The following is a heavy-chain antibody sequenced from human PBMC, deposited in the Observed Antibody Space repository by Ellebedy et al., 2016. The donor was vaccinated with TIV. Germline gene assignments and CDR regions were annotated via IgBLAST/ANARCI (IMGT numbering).Heavy chain of an antibody. Sequence: AASVKVSCKASGYTFTSYDINWVRQASGQGLEWMGWMNPNSGNTGYAQKFQGRVTITRNTSISTAYMEVSSLRSEDTAVYYCAREGGTDIVTTTEYGLDVWGQGTTVTVSS. V-gene: IGHV1-8*01. CDR3: AREGGTDIVTTTEYGLDV. CDR2: MNPNSGNT. J-gene: IGHJ6*02. CDR1: GYTFTSYD. D-gene: IGHD5-12*01.